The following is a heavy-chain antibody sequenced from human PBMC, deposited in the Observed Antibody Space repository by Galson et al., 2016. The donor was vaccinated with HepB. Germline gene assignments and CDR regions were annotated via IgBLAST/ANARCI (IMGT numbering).Heavy chain of an antibody. CDR3: AHRRTSADYGSGKDHYFDY. J-gene: IGHJ4*02. Sequence: ALVKPTQTLTLTCTFSGFSLSSSGVGVGWIRQSPGKALEWLALIYWNDDKRYSPSLKSRLTITKDTPKNQVVLTLTNMDPVDTATYYCAHRRTSADYGSGKDHYFDYWGQGTLVTVSS. D-gene: IGHD3-10*01. V-gene: IGHV2-5*01. CDR2: IYWNDDK. CDR1: GFSLSSSGVG.